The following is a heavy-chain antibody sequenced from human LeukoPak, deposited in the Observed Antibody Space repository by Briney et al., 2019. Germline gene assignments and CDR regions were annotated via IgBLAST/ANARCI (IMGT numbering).Heavy chain of an antibody. D-gene: IGHD7-27*01. V-gene: IGHV1-2*02. CDR3: ARSQIGLGFFDY. Sequence: ASVKVSCKASGYTFSGYYIHWVRQAPGQGLEWMGWISPNSGDADYAQKFQGRVTVTRDTSISTVYMELSTLRSDDTAVYYCARSQIGLGFFDYWGQGTLVIVSS. CDR1: GYTFSGYY. CDR2: ISPNSGDA. J-gene: IGHJ4*02.